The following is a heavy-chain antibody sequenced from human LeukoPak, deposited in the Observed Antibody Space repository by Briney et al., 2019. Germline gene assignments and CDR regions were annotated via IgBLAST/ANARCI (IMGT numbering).Heavy chain of an antibody. V-gene: IGHV1-2*02. J-gene: IGHJ5*02. D-gene: IGHD3-22*01. CDR1: GYTFTSYG. CDR2: INPNSGGT. CDR3: ARGESSYYYDSSGYFNWFDP. Sequence: ASVKVSCKASGYTFTSYGISWVRQAPGQGLEWMGWINPNSGGTNYAQKFQGRVTMTRDTSISTAYMELSRLRSDDTAVYYCARGESSYYYDSSGYFNWFDPWGQGTLVTVSS.